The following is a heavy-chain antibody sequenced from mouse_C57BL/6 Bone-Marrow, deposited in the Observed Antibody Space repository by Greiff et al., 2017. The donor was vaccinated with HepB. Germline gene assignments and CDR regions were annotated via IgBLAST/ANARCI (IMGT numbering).Heavy chain of an antibody. CDR3: ARGITPFAY. J-gene: IGHJ3*01. CDR2: IDPSDSYT. D-gene: IGHD1-1*01. CDR1: GYTFTSYW. Sequence: VQLQQPGAELVKPGASVKLSCKASGYTFTSYWMQWVKQRPGQGLEWIGEIDPSDSYTNYNQKFKGKATLTVDTSSSTAYMQLSSLTSEDSAVYYCARGITPFAYWGQGTLVTVSA. V-gene: IGHV1-50*01.